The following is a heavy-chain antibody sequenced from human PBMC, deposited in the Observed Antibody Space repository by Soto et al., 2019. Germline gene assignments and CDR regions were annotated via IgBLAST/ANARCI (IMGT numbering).Heavy chain of an antibody. CDR2: IYHSGST. J-gene: IGHJ5*02. D-gene: IGHD6-13*01. CDR3: ARVQQQLVLFTWFDP. Sequence: PSETLSLTCAVSGGSISSSNWWSWVRQPPGKGLEWIGEIYHSGSTNYNPSLKSRVTISVDKSKNQFSLKLSSVTAADTAVYYCARVQQQLVLFTWFDPWGQGTLVTVSS. V-gene: IGHV4-4*02. CDR1: GGSISSSNW.